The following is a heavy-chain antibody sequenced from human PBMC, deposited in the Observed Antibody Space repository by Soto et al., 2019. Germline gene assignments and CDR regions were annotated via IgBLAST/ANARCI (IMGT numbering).Heavy chain of an antibody. V-gene: IGHV1-69*13. Sequence: GASVKVSCKASGGTFSNSVISWVRQAPGQGLEWTGGSIPIFGTANYAQKFQGRVTIIADESTSTAYMELTSLRSEDTAVYYCARAPILVGVTPYENYFDSWGQGTLVTVSS. D-gene: IGHD3-3*01. CDR2: SIPIFGTA. J-gene: IGHJ4*02. CDR3: ARAPILVGVTPYENYFDS. CDR1: GGTFSNSV.